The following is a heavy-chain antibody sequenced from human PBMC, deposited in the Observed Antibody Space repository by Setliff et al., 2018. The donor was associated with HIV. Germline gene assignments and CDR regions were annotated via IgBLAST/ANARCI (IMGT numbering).Heavy chain of an antibody. CDR3: ARLGMTTVGIGDVFDI. J-gene: IGHJ3*02. CDR1: DQLISSGNY. V-gene: IGHV4-38-2*01. Sequence: PSETLSLTCAIPDQLISSGNYWGWIRQPPGRGLEWIGSVYDSGNTYYKPALKSRVTISVDTSKNQFSLRVRSVTAADTAVYYCARLGMTTVGIGDVFDIWGQGAMVTVSS. CDR2: VYDSGNT. D-gene: IGHD4-17*01.